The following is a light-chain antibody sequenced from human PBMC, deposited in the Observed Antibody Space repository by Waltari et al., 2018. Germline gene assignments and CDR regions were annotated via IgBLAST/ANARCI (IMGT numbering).Light chain of an antibody. Sequence: DIVMTQSPDSLAVSLGERATINRKSSQSVLYISNNKNYLAWYQQKPGQPPKLLIYWASTRESGVPDRFSGSGSGTDFTLTISTLQAEDVAIYYCQQYFTTPYTFGQGTKLEIK. J-gene: IGKJ2*01. CDR1: QSVLYISNNKNY. CDR3: QQYFTTPYT. V-gene: IGKV4-1*01. CDR2: WAS.